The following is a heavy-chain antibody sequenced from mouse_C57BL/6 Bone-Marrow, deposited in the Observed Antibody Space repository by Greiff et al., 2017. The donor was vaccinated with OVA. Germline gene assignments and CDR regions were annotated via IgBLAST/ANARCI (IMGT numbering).Heavy chain of an antibody. Sequence: EVQLQQSGAELVRPGSSVKMSCKTSGYTFTSYGINWVKQRPGQGLEWIGYIYLGNGYTEYNEKFKGKATLTSDTSSSTAYMQLSSLTSEDSAIYFCAREGVTCFDYGGQGTTLTVSS. J-gene: IGHJ2*01. CDR3: AREGVTCFDY. D-gene: IGHD2-3*01. CDR1: GYTFTSYG. CDR2: IYLGNGYT. V-gene: IGHV1-58*01.